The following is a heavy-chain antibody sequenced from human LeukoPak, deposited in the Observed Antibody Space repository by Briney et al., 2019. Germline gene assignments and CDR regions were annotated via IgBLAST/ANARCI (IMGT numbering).Heavy chain of an antibody. Sequence: PGGSLRLSCAASGFTFDKYWMSWVRQAPGKGLEWVANINKDGSEKYYVDSVKGRFTISRDNAKNSLFLQMNSLRVEDTAVYYCVSEGEYGYGYFYWGQGTLVPVSS. CDR1: GFTFDKYW. CDR3: VSEGEYGYGYFY. CDR2: INKDGSEK. J-gene: IGHJ4*02. V-gene: IGHV3-7*01. D-gene: IGHD5-18*01.